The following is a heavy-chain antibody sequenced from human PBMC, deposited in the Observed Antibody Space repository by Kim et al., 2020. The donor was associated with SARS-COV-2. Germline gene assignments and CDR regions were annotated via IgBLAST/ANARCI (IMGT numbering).Heavy chain of an antibody. CDR1: GFTFSSYG. CDR3: AKELLIPPRDGFDY. D-gene: IGHD3-9*01. J-gene: IGHJ4*02. V-gene: IGHV3-30*18. CDR2: ISYDGSNK. Sequence: GGSLRLSCAASGFTFSSYGMHWVRQAPGKGLEWVAVISYDGSNKYYADSVKGRFTISRDNSKNTLYLQMNSLRAEDTAVYYCAKELLIPPRDGFDYWGQGTLGTVSS.